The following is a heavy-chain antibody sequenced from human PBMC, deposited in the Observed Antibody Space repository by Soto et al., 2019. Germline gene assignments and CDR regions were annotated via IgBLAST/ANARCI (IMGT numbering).Heavy chain of an antibody. Sequence: SETLSLTCTVSGGSISSYYWSWIRQPPGKGLEWIGYIYYSGSTNYNPSLKSRVTISVDTSKNQFSLKLSSVTAADTAVYYCARHDGSNGGSFNPWGQGTLVTVSS. D-gene: IGHD2-15*01. CDR1: GGSISSYY. CDR3: ARHDGSNGGSFNP. J-gene: IGHJ5*02. V-gene: IGHV4-59*08. CDR2: IYYSGST.